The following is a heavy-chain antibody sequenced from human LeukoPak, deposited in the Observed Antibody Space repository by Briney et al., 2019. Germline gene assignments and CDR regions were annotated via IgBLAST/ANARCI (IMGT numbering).Heavy chain of an antibody. CDR3: VRSQYWRFDD. J-gene: IGHJ4*02. CDR2: INHSGST. D-gene: IGHD2-8*02. CDR1: GGSFSGYY. V-gene: IGHV4-34*01. Sequence: SETLSLTCAVYGGSFSGYYWSWIRQPPGKGLEWIGEINHSGSTNYNPSLKSRVTIPVDTSKNQFSLKLSSVTAADTAVYYCVRSQYWRFDDWGQGTLVTVSS.